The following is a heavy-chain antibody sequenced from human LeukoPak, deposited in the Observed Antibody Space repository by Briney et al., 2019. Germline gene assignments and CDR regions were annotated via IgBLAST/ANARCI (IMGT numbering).Heavy chain of an antibody. Sequence: PGGSLRLSCAASGFTFSSYSMNWVRQAPGKGLEWDSYISSSSSTIYYADSVKGRFTISRDNAKNSLYLQMNSLRAEDTAVYYCASDLSGSYSGWFDPWGQGTLVTVSS. CDR3: ASDLSGSYSGWFDP. J-gene: IGHJ5*02. CDR2: ISSSSSTI. D-gene: IGHD1-26*01. CDR1: GFTFSSYS. V-gene: IGHV3-48*01.